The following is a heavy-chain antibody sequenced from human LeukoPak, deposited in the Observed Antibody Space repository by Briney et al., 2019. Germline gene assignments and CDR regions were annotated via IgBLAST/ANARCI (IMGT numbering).Heavy chain of an antibody. CDR2: INTNTGKA. CDR3: AREFGGARPLGGY. Sequence: ASVKVSCKASGYTFSNYAINWVRQAPGQGLEWMGWINTNTGKATYAQGFTGRFVFSLDTSVSTAYRQISSLKAEDTAVYYCAREFGGARPLGGYWGQGTLVTVSS. D-gene: IGHD6-6*01. CDR1: GYTFSNYA. V-gene: IGHV7-4-1*02. J-gene: IGHJ4*02.